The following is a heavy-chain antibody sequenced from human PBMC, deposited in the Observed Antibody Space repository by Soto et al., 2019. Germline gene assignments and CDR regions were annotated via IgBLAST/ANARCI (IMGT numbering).Heavy chain of an antibody. CDR1: GGTFSSYA. J-gene: IGHJ5*02. V-gene: IGHV1-69*13. CDR2: IIPIFGTA. Sequence: SVKVSCKASGGTFSSYAISWVRQAPGRGLEWMGGIIPIFGTANYAQKFQGRVTITADESTSTAYMELSSLRSEDTAVYYCARFEYSSSGNWFDPWGQGTLVTVSS. D-gene: IGHD6-6*01. CDR3: ARFEYSSSGNWFDP.